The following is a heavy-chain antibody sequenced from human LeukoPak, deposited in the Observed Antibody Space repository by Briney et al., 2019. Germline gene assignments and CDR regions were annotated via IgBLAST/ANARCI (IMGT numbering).Heavy chain of an antibody. CDR1: GFTFSSYA. D-gene: IGHD4-17*01. V-gene: IGHV3-23*01. Sequence: QPGASLRLSCAASGFTFSSYAMSWVRQAPGKGLEWVSAISGSGGSTYYADSVKGRFTTSRDNSKNTLYLQMNSLRAEDTAVYYCATFSFGDYYYYYGMDVWGQGTTVTVSS. J-gene: IGHJ6*02. CDR3: ATFSFGDYYYYYGMDV. CDR2: ISGSGGST.